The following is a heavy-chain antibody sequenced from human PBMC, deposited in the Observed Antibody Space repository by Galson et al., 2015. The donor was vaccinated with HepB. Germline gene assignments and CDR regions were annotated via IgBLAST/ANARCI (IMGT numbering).Heavy chain of an antibody. CDR2: INSDGSST. CDR1: GFTFSSYW. J-gene: IGHJ5*02. CDR3: AIFGVVITHTNWFDP. V-gene: IGHV3-74*01. Sequence: SLRLSCAASGFTFSSYWMHWVRQAPGKGLVWVSRINSDGSSTSYADSVKGRFTISRDNAKNTLYLQMNSLRAEDTAVYYCAIFGVVITHTNWFDPWGQGTLVTVSS. D-gene: IGHD3-3*01.